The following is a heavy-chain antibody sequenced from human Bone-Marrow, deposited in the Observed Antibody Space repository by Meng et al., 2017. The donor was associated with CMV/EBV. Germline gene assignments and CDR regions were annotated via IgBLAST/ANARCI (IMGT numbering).Heavy chain of an antibody. CDR3: ARDPHQTYYDFWSGPYGMDV. V-gene: IGHV3-48*04. J-gene: IGHJ6*02. CDR2: ISSSSSTI. CDR1: GFTFSSYS. D-gene: IGHD3-3*01. Sequence: GESLKISCAASGFTFSSYSMNWVRQAPGKGLQWVSYISSSSSTIYFADSVKGRFTISRDNAKNSLYLQMNSLRAEDTAVYYCARDPHQTYYDFWSGPYGMDVWVQGPTVTVSS.